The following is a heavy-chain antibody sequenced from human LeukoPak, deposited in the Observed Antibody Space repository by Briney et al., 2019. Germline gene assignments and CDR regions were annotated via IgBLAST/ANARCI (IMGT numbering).Heavy chain of an antibody. CDR2: MNESGST. CDR1: GGSFSGYY. Sequence: PSETLSLTCAVYGGSFSGYYWSWIRQPQGKGLEWIGEMNESGSTNYNPSLKRRVTISVDTSKNQFSLKLSSVTAADTAVYYCARVDEYYYDSSGYYPYYYYYMDVWGKGTTVTVSS. J-gene: IGHJ6*03. CDR3: ARVDEYYYDSSGYYPYYYYYMDV. D-gene: IGHD3-22*01. V-gene: IGHV4-34*01.